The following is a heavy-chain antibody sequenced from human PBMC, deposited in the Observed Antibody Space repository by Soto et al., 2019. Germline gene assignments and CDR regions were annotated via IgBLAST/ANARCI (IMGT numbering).Heavy chain of an antibody. J-gene: IGHJ4*02. CDR2: ISTSGSSI. CDR3: AKDAFGIPNDY. Sequence: PGGSLRLSCAASGFTFSSYSMNWVRQAPGKGLEWVSAISTSGSSIYYADSVKGRFTISRDNSRNTLYLQMNSLRAEDTAVYYCAKDAFGIPNDYWGQGTLVTVS. V-gene: IGHV3-23*01. D-gene: IGHD3-3*01. CDR1: GFTFSSYS.